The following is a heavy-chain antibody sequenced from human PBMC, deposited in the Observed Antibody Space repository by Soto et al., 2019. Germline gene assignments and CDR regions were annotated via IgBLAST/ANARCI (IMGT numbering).Heavy chain of an antibody. CDR2: ISSNGGST. Sequence: LRLSCSASGFTFSSYAMHWVRQAPGKGLEYVSAISSNGGSTYYADSVKGRFTISRDNSKNTLYLQMSSLRAEDTAVYYCVKSPRIVGATTSSYFDYWGQGTLVTVSS. D-gene: IGHD1-26*01. CDR1: GFTFSSYA. J-gene: IGHJ4*02. V-gene: IGHV3-64D*06. CDR3: VKSPRIVGATTSSYFDY.